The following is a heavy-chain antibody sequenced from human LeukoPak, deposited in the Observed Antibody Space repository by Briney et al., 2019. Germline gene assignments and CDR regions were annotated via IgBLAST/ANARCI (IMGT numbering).Heavy chain of an antibody. CDR3: ARDRGSGYAPDSSAFDI. V-gene: IGHV3-48*03. J-gene: IGHJ3*02. D-gene: IGHD5-12*01. CDR2: SSTGGTTK. Sequence: GGSLRLSCAASGFTLSAYEMSWVRQAPGKGLEWVSYSSTGGTTKYYADSVRGRFTISRDNAKNLLYMQLNSLRAEDTAVYYCARDRGSGYAPDSSAFDIWGQGTTVTVPS. CDR1: GFTLSAYE.